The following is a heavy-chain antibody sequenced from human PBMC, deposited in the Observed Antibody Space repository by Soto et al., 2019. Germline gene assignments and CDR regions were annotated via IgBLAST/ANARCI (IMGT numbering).Heavy chain of an antibody. CDR1: GCTFSSYA. J-gene: IGHJ6*02. CDR2: IIPIFGTA. V-gene: IGHV1-69*13. Sequence: SVKVSCKASGCTFSSYAISWVRQAPGQGLEWMGGIIPIFGTANYAQKFQGRVTITADESTSTAYMELSSLRSEDTAVYYCARGVVRGVKVPYYGMDVWGQGTTVTVSS. CDR3: ARGVVRGVKVPYYGMDV. D-gene: IGHD3-10*01.